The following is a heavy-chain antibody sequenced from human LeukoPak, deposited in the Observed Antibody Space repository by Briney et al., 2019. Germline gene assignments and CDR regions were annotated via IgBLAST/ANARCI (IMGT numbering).Heavy chain of an antibody. Sequence: GGSLRLSCAASGFTFSSYAMSWVRQAPGKELEWVSATSGSGGSTYYADSVKGRFTISRDNSKNTLYLQMNSLRAEDTAVYYCAKAYDFWSGYPIDYWGQGTLVTVSS. CDR1: GFTFSSYA. D-gene: IGHD3-3*01. CDR2: TSGSGGST. V-gene: IGHV3-23*01. CDR3: AKAYDFWSGYPIDY. J-gene: IGHJ4*02.